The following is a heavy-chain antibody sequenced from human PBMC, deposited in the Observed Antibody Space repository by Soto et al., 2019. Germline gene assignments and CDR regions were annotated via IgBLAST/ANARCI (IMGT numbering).Heavy chain of an antibody. Sequence: VASVKVSCKXSGYTFTSYGISWVRQAPGQGLEWMGWISAYNGNTNYAQKLQGRVTMTTDTSTSTAYMELRSLRSDDTAVYYCARDAAWAGDSSGYFASNAFDIWGQGTMVTVSS. CDR3: ARDAAWAGDSSGYFASNAFDI. V-gene: IGHV1-18*04. J-gene: IGHJ3*02. CDR2: ISAYNGNT. D-gene: IGHD3-22*01. CDR1: GYTFTSYG.